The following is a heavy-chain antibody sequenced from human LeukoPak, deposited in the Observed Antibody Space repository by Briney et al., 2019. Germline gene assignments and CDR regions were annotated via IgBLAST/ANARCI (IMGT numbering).Heavy chain of an antibody. CDR3: ARVAVTRGFDY. CDR1: GFSFSSYG. Sequence: GGSLRLSCAASGFSFSSYGMHWVRQAPGKGLEWVAVIYSGGSTYYADSVKGRFTISRDNSKNTLYLQMNSLRAEDTAVYYCARVAVTRGFDYWGQGTLVTVSS. V-gene: IGHV3-NL1*01. CDR2: IYSGGST. D-gene: IGHD4-17*01. J-gene: IGHJ4*02.